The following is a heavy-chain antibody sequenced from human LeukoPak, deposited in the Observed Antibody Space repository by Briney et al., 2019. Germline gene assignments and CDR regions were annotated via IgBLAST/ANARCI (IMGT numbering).Heavy chain of an antibody. CDR2: IYYSGST. V-gene: IGHV4-39*01. CDR3: ASLTLGRIDY. D-gene: IGHD1-14*01. Sequence: RSSETLSLTCTVSGGSISSYYWGWIRQPPGKGLEWIGSIYYSGSTYYNPSLKSRVTISVDTSKNQFSLKLSSVTAADTAVYYCASLTLGRIDYWGQGTLVTVSS. CDR1: GGSISSYY. J-gene: IGHJ4*02.